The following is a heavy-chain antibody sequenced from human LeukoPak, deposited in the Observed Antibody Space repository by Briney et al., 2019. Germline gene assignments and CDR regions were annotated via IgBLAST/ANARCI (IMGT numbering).Heavy chain of an antibody. J-gene: IGHJ4*02. CDR2: IDWDDDK. CDR1: GFSLSTSGMC. Sequence: ESGPALVKPTQTLTLTCTFSGFSLSTSGMCVSWIRQPPGKALEWLARIDWDDDKFYSTSLKTRLTISKDTSKNQVVLTMTNMDPVDTAIYYCARRTSSSFYFDYWGQGTLVTVSS. D-gene: IGHD6-6*01. V-gene: IGHV2-70*17. CDR3: ARRTSSSFYFDY.